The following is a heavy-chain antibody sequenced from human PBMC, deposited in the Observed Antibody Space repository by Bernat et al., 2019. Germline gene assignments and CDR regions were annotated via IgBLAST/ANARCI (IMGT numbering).Heavy chain of an antibody. CDR1: GFTFSDYY. J-gene: IGHJ4*02. CDR3: ARDRDYPTAFDY. D-gene: IGHD4-11*01. V-gene: IGHV3-11*06. Sequence: QVQLVESGGGLVKPGGSLRLSCAASGFTFSDYYMNWIRQAPGKGLEWVSYITSSSSYTNYADSVKGRFTISRDNSKNTLYLQMNSLRAEDTAVYYCARDRDYPTAFDYWGQGTLVTVSS. CDR2: ITSSSSYT.